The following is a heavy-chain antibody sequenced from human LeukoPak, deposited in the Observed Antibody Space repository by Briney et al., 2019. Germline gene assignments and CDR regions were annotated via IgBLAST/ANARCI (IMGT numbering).Heavy chain of an antibody. J-gene: IGHJ4*02. CDR3: ARLYGYRGDY. CDR1: GGSISSYY. Sequence: SETLSLTCTVSGGSISSYYWSWIRQPAGKGLEWIGEINHSGSTNYNPSLKSRVTISVDTSKNQFSLKLSSVTAADTAVYYCARLYGYRGDYWGQGTLVTVSS. CDR2: INHSGST. V-gene: IGHV4-34*01. D-gene: IGHD5-18*01.